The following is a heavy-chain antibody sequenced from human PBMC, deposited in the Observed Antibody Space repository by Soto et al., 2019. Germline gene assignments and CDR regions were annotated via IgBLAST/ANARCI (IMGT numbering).Heavy chain of an antibody. Sequence: EVQLLESGGGSVQPGGSLRLSCAGSGFTFSTYAMSWVRQAPGKGLEWVSATSGAGDTTYYAYSVEGRFSISRDNSKNTMYLQMNSLTAEDTAVYYCGKVLAPWLVFGLGHWCQGNLVTV. D-gene: IGHD6-19*01. CDR2: TSGAGDTT. J-gene: IGHJ4*02. V-gene: IGHV3-23*01. CDR3: GKVLAPWLVFGLGH. CDR1: GFTFSTYA.